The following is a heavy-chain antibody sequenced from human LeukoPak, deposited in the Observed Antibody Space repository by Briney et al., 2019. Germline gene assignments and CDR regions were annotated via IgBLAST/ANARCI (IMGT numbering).Heavy chain of an antibody. CDR2: ISYDGSNK. D-gene: IGHD1-20*01. V-gene: IGHV3-30-3*01. J-gene: IGHJ6*02. Sequence: GWSLRLSCAASGFTFSRYAMHWVRQAPGKGLEWVAVISYDGSNKYYADSVKGRFTISRDNSKNTLYLQMNSLRAEDTAVYYCARDNWNYYYYGMDVWGQGTTVTVSS. CDR3: ARDNWNYYYYGMDV. CDR1: GFTFSRYA.